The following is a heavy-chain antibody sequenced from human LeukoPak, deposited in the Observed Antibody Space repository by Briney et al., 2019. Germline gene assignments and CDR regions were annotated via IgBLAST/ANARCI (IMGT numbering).Heavy chain of an antibody. CDR2: ISASGTTI. CDR3: ARDLDTGNYFFAY. Sequence: GGSLRLSCAASGFSFESYGINWVRQAPGKGLEWISYISASGTTIYYADSVEGRFTISRDNAKNSLYLQMSSLRADDTAVYYCARDLDTGNYFFAYWGQGTQVIVSS. J-gene: IGHJ4*02. CDR1: GFSFESYG. D-gene: IGHD3-9*01. V-gene: IGHV3-48*03.